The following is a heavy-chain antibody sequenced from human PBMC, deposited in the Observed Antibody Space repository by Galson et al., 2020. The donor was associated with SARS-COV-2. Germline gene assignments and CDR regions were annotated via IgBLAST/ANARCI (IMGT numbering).Heavy chain of an antibody. CDR2: ISYDGSNK. J-gene: IGHJ6*02. V-gene: IGHV3-30*04. CDR3: ARDPTYYDILTGYFAQNYYYYYGMDV. D-gene: IGHD3-9*01. CDR1: GFTFSSYA. Sequence: GGSLRLSCAASGFTFSSYAMHWVRQAPGKGLEWVAVISYDGSNKYYADSVKGRFTISRDNSKNTLYLQMNSLRAEDTAVYYCARDPTYYDILTGYFAQNYYYYYGMDVWGQGTTVTVSS.